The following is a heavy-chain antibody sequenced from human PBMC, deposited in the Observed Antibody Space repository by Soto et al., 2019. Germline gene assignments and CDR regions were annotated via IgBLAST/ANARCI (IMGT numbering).Heavy chain of an antibody. V-gene: IGHV4-39*02. D-gene: IGHD6-13*01. CDR1: GVSISSSSYC. J-gene: IGHJ4*02. CDR3: TREWQQLGTPFDY. Sequence: QLHLQESGPGLVKPSETLSLTCTVSGVSISSSSYCWGWVRQPPGKGLEWIGSICHTGNTYSSPSIKSRVTISVDSSKSQISLKVNSVTAADTAVYYCTREWQQLGTPFDYWGQGTLVTVSS. CDR2: ICHTGNT.